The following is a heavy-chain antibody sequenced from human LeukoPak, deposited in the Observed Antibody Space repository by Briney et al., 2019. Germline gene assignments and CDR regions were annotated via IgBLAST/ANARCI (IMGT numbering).Heavy chain of an antibody. J-gene: IGHJ4*02. V-gene: IGHV3-23*01. Sequence: GGSLRLSCAASGFTFSSYAMSWVRQAPGKGLEWVSAISGSGGSTYYADSVKGRFTISRDNSKNTLYLQMNSLRAEDTAVYYCANYPRASYDSSGYYFVYWGQGTLVTVSS. CDR3: ANYPRASYDSSGYYFVY. CDR2: ISGSGGST. CDR1: GFTFSSYA. D-gene: IGHD3-22*01.